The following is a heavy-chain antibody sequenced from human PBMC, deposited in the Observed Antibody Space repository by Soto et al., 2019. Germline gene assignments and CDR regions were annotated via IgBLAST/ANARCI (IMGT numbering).Heavy chain of an antibody. Sequence: SVKVSCKASGGTFSSYTISWVRQAPGQGLEWMGRIIPILGIANYAQKFQGRVTITADKSTSTAYMELSSLRSEDTAVYYCARDDGDGYNLAHAFDIWGQGTMVTVSS. CDR1: GGTFSSYT. J-gene: IGHJ3*02. CDR2: IIPILGIA. D-gene: IGHD5-12*01. V-gene: IGHV1-69*04. CDR3: ARDDGDGYNLAHAFDI.